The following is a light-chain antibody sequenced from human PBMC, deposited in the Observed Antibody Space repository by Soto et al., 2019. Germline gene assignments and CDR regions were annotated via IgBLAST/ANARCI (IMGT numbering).Light chain of an antibody. CDR3: QQDYTRFP. CDR1: QSVSSSY. V-gene: IGKV3D-7*01. Sequence: PGERVTLSCRASQSVSSSYLTWYQQKPGQAPRLLIYGASTTATSIPARFSGSGSGTDFTLTISSLQPEDFAVYYCQQDYTRFPFCPGTKVDIK. CDR2: GAS. J-gene: IGKJ3*01.